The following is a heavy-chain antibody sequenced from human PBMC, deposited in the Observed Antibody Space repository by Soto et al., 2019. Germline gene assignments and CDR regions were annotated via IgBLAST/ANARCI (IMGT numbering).Heavy chain of an antibody. D-gene: IGHD3-22*01. CDR3: ARAGYYSDSSGYAPGRWFDP. CDR1: GGSISSGDYY. Sequence: QVQLQESGPGLVKPSQTLSLTCTVSGGSISSGDYYWSWIRQPPGKGLEWIGYIYYSGSTYYNPSLRGRVSISVDTSKNQFSRKLSSVTAPDTAVYYCARAGYYSDSSGYAPGRWFDPWGQGTLVTVSS. V-gene: IGHV4-30-4*01. J-gene: IGHJ5*02. CDR2: IYYSGST.